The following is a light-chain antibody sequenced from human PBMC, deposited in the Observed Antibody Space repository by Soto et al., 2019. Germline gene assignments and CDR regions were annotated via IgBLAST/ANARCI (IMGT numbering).Light chain of an antibody. CDR1: QSVAGK. CDR3: QQYNNWPLT. CDR2: GAS. V-gene: IGKV3-15*01. Sequence: EIVMTQSPATLSVSPGERATLSCRASQSVAGKLAWYQQKPGQAPRLLMYGASTRATGIPARFSGSGSGTEFTLTISSLQSEDFGVYYCQQYNNWPLTFGGGTKVEIK. J-gene: IGKJ4*01.